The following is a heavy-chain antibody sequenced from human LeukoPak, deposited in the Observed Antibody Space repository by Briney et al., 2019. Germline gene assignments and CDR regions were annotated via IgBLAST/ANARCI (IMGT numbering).Heavy chain of an antibody. CDR1: GFTFSNYG. V-gene: IGHV3-23*01. CDR3: AKDNDSWDSRRGSDS. Sequence: QAGGSLRLSCAASGFTFSNYGMTWVRQAPGKGLEWVSAISASGGGTYYADSVKGRFTLSRDNSKNTLYLQVNSLRADDTAVYYCAKDNDSWDSRRGSDSWGQGTLVIVSS. J-gene: IGHJ4*02. D-gene: IGHD1-26*01. CDR2: ISASGGGT.